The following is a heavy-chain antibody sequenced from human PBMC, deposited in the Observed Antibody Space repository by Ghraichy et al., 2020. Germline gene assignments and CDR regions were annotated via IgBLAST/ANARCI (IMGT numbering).Heavy chain of an antibody. Sequence: SETLSLTCTVSGGSISSSSYYWGWIRQPPGKGLEWIGSIYYSGSTYYNPSLKSRVTISVDTSKNQFSLKLSSVTAADTAVYYCARHGSGSWYADWFDPWGQGTLVTVSS. D-gene: IGHD6-13*01. J-gene: IGHJ5*02. V-gene: IGHV4-39*01. CDR3: ARHGSGSWYADWFDP. CDR2: IYYSGST. CDR1: GGSISSSSYY.